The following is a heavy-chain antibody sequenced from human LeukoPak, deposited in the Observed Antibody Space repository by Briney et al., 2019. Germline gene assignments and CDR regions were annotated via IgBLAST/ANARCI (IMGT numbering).Heavy chain of an antibody. Sequence: SETLSLTCTVSGGSISSSSYYWGWIRQPPGKGLEWIGSIYYSGSTYYNPSLKSRVAISVDTSKNQFSLKLSSVTAADTAVYYCARAPRTTGSTWVNYYYYMDVWGKGTTVTVSS. V-gene: IGHV4-39*01. CDR3: ARAPRTTGSTWVNYYYYMDV. CDR2: IYYSGST. J-gene: IGHJ6*03. CDR1: GGSISSSSYY. D-gene: IGHD1-1*01.